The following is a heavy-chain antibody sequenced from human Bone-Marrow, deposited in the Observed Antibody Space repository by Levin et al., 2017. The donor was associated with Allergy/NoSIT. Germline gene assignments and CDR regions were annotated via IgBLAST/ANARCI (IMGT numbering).Heavy chain of an antibody. CDR3: AKDLAIVIRHYYFYMDV. CDR2: IRGNGAST. Sequence: GGSLRLSCAASGFIFNNYAMSWVRQAPGRGLEWVSTIRGNGASTYYADSVKGRFTISRDNSKNTLSLQMNRLRAEDTAVYYCAKDLAIVIRHYYFYMDVWGKGTTVIVSS. D-gene: IGHD3/OR15-3a*01. CDR1: GFIFNNYA. J-gene: IGHJ6*03. V-gene: IGHV3-23*01.